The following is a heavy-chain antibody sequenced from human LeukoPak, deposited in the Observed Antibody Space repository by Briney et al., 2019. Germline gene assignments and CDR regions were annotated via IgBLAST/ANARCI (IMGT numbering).Heavy chain of an antibody. CDR2: LSGSGSTT. Sequence: PRGSLRLSCAASGFTFSSDGMSWVRQAPGKGLEWVSALSGSGSTTYYADSVKGRFTISRDNSKNMLFLEMNSLRVEDTAVYYCAKDSGNLGRDYWGQGTLVTVSS. D-gene: IGHD1-26*01. CDR3: AKDSGNLGRDY. J-gene: IGHJ4*02. V-gene: IGHV3-23*01. CDR1: GFTFSSDG.